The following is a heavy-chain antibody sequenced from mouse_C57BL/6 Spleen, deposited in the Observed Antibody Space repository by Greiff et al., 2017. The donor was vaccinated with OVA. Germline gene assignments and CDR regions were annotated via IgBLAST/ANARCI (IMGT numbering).Heavy chain of an antibody. CDR3: ARGTYELGPHYFDY. D-gene: IGHD4-1*01. CDR1: GYTFTDYY. J-gene: IGHJ2*01. CDR2: INPNNGGT. V-gene: IGHV1-26*01. Sequence: VQLKQSGPELVKPGASVKISCKASGYTFTDYYMNWVKQSHGKSLEWIGDINPNNGGTSYNQKFKGKATLTVDKSSSTAYMELRSLTSEDSAVYYCARGTYELGPHYFDYWGQGTTLTVSS.